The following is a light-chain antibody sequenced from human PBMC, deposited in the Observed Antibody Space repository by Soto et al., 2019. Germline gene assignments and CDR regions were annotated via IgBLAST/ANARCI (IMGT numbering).Light chain of an antibody. Sequence: ALTQPRSVSWSPGQSVTIPFTGTSSDVGGYNYVSWYQQHPGKAPKLMIYDVSKRPSGVPDRFSGSKSGNTASLTISGLQAEDEADYYCCSYAGSYTFDVFGTGTKVTVL. CDR1: SSDVGGYNY. J-gene: IGLJ1*01. CDR3: CSYAGSYTFDV. V-gene: IGLV2-11*01. CDR2: DVS.